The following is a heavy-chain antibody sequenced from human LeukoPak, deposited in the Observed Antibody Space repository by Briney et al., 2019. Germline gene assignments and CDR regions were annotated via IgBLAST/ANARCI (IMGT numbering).Heavy chain of an antibody. CDR3: AKDQLGEELLGDY. V-gene: IGHV3-30*02. D-gene: IGHD1-26*01. CDR1: GFTFSSYG. J-gene: IGHJ4*02. Sequence: GGSLRLSCAASGFTFSSYGMHWVRQAPGKGLEWVAFIRYDGSNKYYADSVKGRFTISRDNSKNTLYLQRNSLRAEDMAVYYCAKDQLGEELLGDYWGQGTLVTVSS. CDR2: IRYDGSNK.